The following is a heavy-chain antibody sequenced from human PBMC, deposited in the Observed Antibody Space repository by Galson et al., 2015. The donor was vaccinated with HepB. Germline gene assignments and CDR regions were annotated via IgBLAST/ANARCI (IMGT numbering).Heavy chain of an antibody. CDR2: IRSKAYGGTT. CDR1: GFTFGDYA. V-gene: IGHV3-49*04. CDR3: TRALSTVTPFDY. J-gene: IGHJ4*02. Sequence: SLRLSCAASGFTFGDYAMSWVRQAPGKGLEWVGFIRSKAYGGTTEYAASVKGRFTISRDDSKSIAYLQMNSLKTEDTAVYYCTRALSTVTPFDYWGQGTLVTVSS. D-gene: IGHD4-17*01.